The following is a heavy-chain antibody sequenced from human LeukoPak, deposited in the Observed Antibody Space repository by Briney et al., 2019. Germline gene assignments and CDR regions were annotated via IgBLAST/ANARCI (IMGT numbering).Heavy chain of an antibody. CDR3: VRSATRDGYSA. J-gene: IGHJ5*02. CDR1: GFTFNNYA. Sequence: PGGSLRLSCAASGFTFNNYAMNWVRQAPGKGLEWVSGITTGGSAYYTDSVKGRFSISRDNAKTTLYLQMNSLRAEDTAVYYCVRSATRDGYSAWGQGTLVTVSS. V-gene: IGHV3-23*01. D-gene: IGHD5-24*01. CDR2: ITTGGSA.